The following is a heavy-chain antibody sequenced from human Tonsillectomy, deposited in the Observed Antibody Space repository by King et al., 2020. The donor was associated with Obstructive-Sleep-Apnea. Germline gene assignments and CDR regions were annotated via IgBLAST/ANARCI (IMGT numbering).Heavy chain of an antibody. Sequence: VQLVESGGGLVKPGGSLRLSCAASGFTFSSYSMNWVRQAPGKGLEWVSSISSSSSYIYYADSVKGRFTISRDNAKNSLYLQMNSLRAEDTAVYYCAGTMGENYYDSSGYYTPLGYWGQGTLVTVSS. V-gene: IGHV3-21*01. CDR2: ISSSSSYI. D-gene: IGHD3-22*01. CDR3: AGTMGENYYDSSGYYTPLGY. CDR1: GFTFSSYS. J-gene: IGHJ4*02.